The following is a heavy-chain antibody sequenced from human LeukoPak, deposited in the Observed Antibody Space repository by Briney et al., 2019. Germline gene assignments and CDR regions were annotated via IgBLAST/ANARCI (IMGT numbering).Heavy chain of an antibody. CDR1: GFTFSRYS. V-gene: IGHV3-21*01. Sequence: PGGSLRLSCAASGFTFSRYSMNWVRQAPGKGLEWVSSISSSSSYIYYADSVKGRFTISRGNAKNSLYLQMNSLRAEDTAVYYCARAGDYCSGGSCYSNAFDIWGQGTMVTVSS. J-gene: IGHJ3*02. CDR3: ARAGDYCSGGSCYSNAFDI. D-gene: IGHD2-15*01. CDR2: ISSSSSYI.